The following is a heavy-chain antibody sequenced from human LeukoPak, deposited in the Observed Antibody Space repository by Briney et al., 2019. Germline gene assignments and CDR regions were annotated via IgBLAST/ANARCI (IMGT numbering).Heavy chain of an antibody. D-gene: IGHD5-12*01. CDR2: INQSGST. V-gene: IGHV4-34*01. J-gene: IGHJ6*04. Sequence: SEPLSLTCAVYGGSFSGYYWSWIRQPPGKGLEWIGEINQSGSTNYNPSLKSRVTISVDTSKNQFSLKLSSVTAADTAVYYCARGYSGYGGYYYYGMDVWGKGTTVTVSS. CDR1: GGSFSGYY. CDR3: ARGYSGYGGYYYYGMDV.